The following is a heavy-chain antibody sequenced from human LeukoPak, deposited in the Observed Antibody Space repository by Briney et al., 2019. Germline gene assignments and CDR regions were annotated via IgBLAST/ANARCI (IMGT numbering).Heavy chain of an antibody. CDR2: IYNGDKT. V-gene: IGHV3-53*01. CDR1: GFTVSNNY. J-gene: IGHJ4*02. CDR3: ARSQWLTTGFDY. Sequence: GGSLRLSCAASGFTVSNNYMSWVRQAPGKGLEWVSNIYNGDKTFYADSVKGRFTISRDNSKNTLYLQMNSLRAEDTAVYYCARSQWLTTGFDYWGQGTLVTVSS. D-gene: IGHD6-19*01.